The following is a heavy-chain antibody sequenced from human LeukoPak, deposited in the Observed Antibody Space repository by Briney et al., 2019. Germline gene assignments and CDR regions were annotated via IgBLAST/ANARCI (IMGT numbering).Heavy chain of an antibody. CDR3: ARDDPRYWFDP. CDR2: VYSSGST. J-gene: IGHJ5*02. V-gene: IGHV4-61*02. CDR1: GGSVSSDRYY. Sequence: SQSLSLTCTVSGGSVSSDRYYWNWIRQSAGKGLEWIGRVYSSGSTNYNPSLKSRVTISVDTSKNQFSLQLSSVTAADTALYYCARDDPRYWFDPWGQGHMVTVAS.